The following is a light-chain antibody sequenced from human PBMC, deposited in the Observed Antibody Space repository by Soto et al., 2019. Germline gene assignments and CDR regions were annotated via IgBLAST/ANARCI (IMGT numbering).Light chain of an antibody. V-gene: IGKV2-24*01. J-gene: IGKJ2*01. CDR2: KIS. Sequence: DIVLTQTPLSSPVTLGQPAAISCRSSQSLLHSDGETYLSWLQQRPGQPPRLLIYKISNRFSGVADRCGCSGAGTDFTLKISRVEADDVGIYYCKQATEYPPYTFGQGTKLEIK. CDR1: QSLLHSDGETY. CDR3: KQATEYPPYT.